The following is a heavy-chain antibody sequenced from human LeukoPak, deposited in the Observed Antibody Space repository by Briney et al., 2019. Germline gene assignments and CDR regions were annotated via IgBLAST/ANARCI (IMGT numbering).Heavy chain of an antibody. CDR3: ARTAMSSSGRVDY. Sequence: PGGSLRLSCAASGFTFNNYWINWVRQAPGKGLVWVSRINSDGCTNYADSVKGRFTISRDNAKNTVYLQMDSLRAEDTAVYYCARTAMSSSGRVDYRGQGTLVTVSS. D-gene: IGHD6-19*01. CDR2: INSDGCT. V-gene: IGHV3-74*01. J-gene: IGHJ4*02. CDR1: GFTFNNYW.